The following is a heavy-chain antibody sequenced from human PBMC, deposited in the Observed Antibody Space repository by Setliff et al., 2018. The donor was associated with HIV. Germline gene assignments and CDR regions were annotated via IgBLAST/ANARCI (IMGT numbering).Heavy chain of an antibody. D-gene: IGHD3-3*01. CDR1: GGSFSSYY. CDR3: ARVGPPDFWSGSFQH. Sequence: SETLSLTCAVYGGSFSSYYWSWIRQPPGKGLEWIGEINHSGSTNYNPSLKSRVTISVDTSKNQFSLKVNSVTAADTAVYYCARVGPPDFWSGSFQHWGQGTLVTVSS. J-gene: IGHJ1*01. V-gene: IGHV4-34*01. CDR2: INHSGST.